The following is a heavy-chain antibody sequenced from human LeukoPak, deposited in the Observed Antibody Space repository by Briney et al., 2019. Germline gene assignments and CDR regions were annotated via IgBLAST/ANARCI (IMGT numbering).Heavy chain of an antibody. CDR2: ISSSGGNT. J-gene: IGHJ4*02. D-gene: IGHD6-13*01. Sequence: GGSLRLSCTASGFTFSSHAMSWVRQAPGKGLEWVSSISSSGGNTYYADSVKGRFTISRDNSKNTLYLQMNSLRAEDTAVYYCAKGGDYSKSPLASWGQGTLVTVSS. CDR1: GFTFSSHA. V-gene: IGHV3-23*01. CDR3: AKGGDYSKSPLAS.